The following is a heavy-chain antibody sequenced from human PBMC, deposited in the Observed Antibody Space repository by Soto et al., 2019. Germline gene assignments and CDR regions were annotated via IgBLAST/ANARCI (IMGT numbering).Heavy chain of an antibody. CDR2: ISGSGVST. V-gene: IGHV3-23*01. D-gene: IGHD3-22*01. Sequence: GGSLRLSCAASGFTFGSYAMSWVRQAPGKGLEWVSAISGSGVSTYYADSVKGRFTISRDNSKNTLYLQMNSLRAEDTAVYYCAKSPGMYYYDRSGYYHYDYWGQGTLVTVSS. J-gene: IGHJ4*02. CDR1: GFTFGSYA. CDR3: AKSPGMYYYDRSGYYHYDY.